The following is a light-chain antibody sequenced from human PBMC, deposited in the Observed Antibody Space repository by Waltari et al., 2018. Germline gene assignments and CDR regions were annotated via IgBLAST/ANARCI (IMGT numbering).Light chain of an antibody. CDR1: PSILTW. CDR2: KAF. Sequence: DTQMTQSPSTLSASVGDRVTITCRASPSILTWLAWYQQKPGKAPRLLIYKAFNLESGVPGRFSGSASGTEFNLTISSLQPDDSATYYCQQSFSPPWTFGQGTKVEFK. CDR3: QQSFSPPWT. V-gene: IGKV1-5*03. J-gene: IGKJ1*01.